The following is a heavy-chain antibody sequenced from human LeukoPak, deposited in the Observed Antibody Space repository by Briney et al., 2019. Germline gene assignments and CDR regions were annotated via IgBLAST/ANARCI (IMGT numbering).Heavy chain of an antibody. CDR1: GASISTTSYY. D-gene: IGHD6-19*01. V-gene: IGHV4-39*07. Sequence: SETLSLTCTVSGASISTTSYYWGWIRQPPGKGLEWIGNIYYSGSTFYNPSFKSRVTISLDTSKNQFSLKLSSVTAADTAVYYCARAGIAVAGSRYYFDYWGQGTLVTVSS. CDR2: IYYSGST. CDR3: ARAGIAVAGSRYYFDY. J-gene: IGHJ4*02.